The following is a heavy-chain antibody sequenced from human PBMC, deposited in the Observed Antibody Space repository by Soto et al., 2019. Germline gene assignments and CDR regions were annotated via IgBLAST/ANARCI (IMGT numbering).Heavy chain of an antibody. CDR1: GFTFSSYS. J-gene: IGHJ4*02. D-gene: IGHD6-19*01. CDR2: ISGSGDGT. V-gene: IGHV3-23*01. Sequence: GGSLRLSCAASGFTFSSYSMNWVRQAPGKGLEWVSAISGSGDGTSYADSVKGRFTISRDNSKNTVYLQMNSLTVEDTAVYYCAKEPTVAGIAYFDYWGQGTLVTVSS. CDR3: AKEPTVAGIAYFDY.